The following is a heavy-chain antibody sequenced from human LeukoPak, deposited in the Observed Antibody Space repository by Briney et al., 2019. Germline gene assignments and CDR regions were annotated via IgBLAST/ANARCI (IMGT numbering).Heavy chain of an antibody. CDR3: ARDIAVAATDYYCMDV. J-gene: IGHJ6*03. CDR2: IYTSGST. V-gene: IGHV4-61*02. D-gene: IGHD6-19*01. CDR1: GGSISSGSYY. Sequence: PSQTLSLTCTVSGGSISSGSYYWSWIRQPAGKGLEWIGRIYTSGSTNYNPSLKSRVTISVDTSKNQFSLKLSSVTAADTAVYYCARDIAVAATDYYCMDVWGKGTTVTVSS.